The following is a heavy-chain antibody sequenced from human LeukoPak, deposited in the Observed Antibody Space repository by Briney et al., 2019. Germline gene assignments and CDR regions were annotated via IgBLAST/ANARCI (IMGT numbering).Heavy chain of an antibody. D-gene: IGHD6-13*01. J-gene: IGHJ4*02. CDR3: ARAVGSSWYQYYFDY. CDR1: GGTFSSYA. CDR2: IIPILGIA. Sequence: SVKVSCKASGGTFSSYAISWVRQAPGQGLEWMGRIIPILGIANYAQKFQGRVTITADKSTSTAYMELSSLRSEDTAVYYCARAVGSSWYQYYFDYWGQGTLVTVSS. V-gene: IGHV1-69*04.